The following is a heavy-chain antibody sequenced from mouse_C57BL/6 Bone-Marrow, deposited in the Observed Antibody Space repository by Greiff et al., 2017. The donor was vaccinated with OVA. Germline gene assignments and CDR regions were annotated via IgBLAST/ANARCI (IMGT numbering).Heavy chain of an antibody. CDR1: GYTFTDYY. V-gene: IGHV1-26*01. J-gene: IGHJ4*01. CDR3: ARGDYEAMDY. CDR2: INPNTGGT. D-gene: IGHD2-4*01. Sequence: EVQLQQSGPELVKPGASVKISCKSSGYTFTDYYMNWVKQSHGKSLEWIGAINPNTGGTSYNQKFKGKATLTVDKSSSTAYIELRSLTSEDSAVYYCARGDYEAMDYWGQGTSVTVSS.